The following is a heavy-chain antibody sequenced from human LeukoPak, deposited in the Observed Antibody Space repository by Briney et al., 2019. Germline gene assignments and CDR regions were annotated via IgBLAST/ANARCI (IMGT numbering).Heavy chain of an antibody. J-gene: IGHJ6*02. CDR1: GFTFSSYA. D-gene: IGHD3-22*01. CDR2: ISGSGGST. Sequence: QPGGSLRLSCAASGFTFSSYAMSWVRQAPGKGLEWVSAISGSGGSTYYADSVKGRFTISGDNSKNTLYLQMNSLRAEDTAVYYCAKGLSPDDSSPGVWGQGTTVTVSS. V-gene: IGHV3-23*01. CDR3: AKGLSPDDSSPGV.